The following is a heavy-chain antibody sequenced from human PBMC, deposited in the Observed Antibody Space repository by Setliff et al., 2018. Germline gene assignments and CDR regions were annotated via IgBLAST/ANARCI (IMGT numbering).Heavy chain of an antibody. CDR3: VGGPPALHGEYGYFDL. J-gene: IGHJ2*01. Sequence: SVKVSCKASGGTFGLSAISWVRQAPGQGLEWVGGMLPLHGTRNHTPKLQGRVSITADESKTTVFMELSSLTSEDTAIYFCVGGPPALHGEYGYFDLWGRGTLVTVSS. CDR2: MLPLHGTR. V-gene: IGHV1-69*13. CDR1: GGTFGLSA. D-gene: IGHD4-17*01.